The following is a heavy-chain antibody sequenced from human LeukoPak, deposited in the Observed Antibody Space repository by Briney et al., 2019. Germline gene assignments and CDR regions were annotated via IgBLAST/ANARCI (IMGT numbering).Heavy chain of an antibody. CDR1: GGSISNYY. D-gene: IGHD2-21*02. V-gene: IGHV4-59*01. J-gene: IGHJ4*02. CDR3: AGGVVTAIPDY. CDR2: IYYSGST. Sequence: SETLSLTCTVSGGSISNYYWRWIRQPPGKGLEWIGYIYYSGSTNYNPSLKSRVTISVDKSKNQFSLKLSSVTAADTAVYYCAGGVVTAIPDYWGQGTLVTVSS.